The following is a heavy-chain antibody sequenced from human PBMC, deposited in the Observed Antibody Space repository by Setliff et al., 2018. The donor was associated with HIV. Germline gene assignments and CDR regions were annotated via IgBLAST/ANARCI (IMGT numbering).Heavy chain of an antibody. D-gene: IGHD2-2*01. Sequence: PSETLSLTCTVSAGSIRSSTYYWAWIRQPPGKGLEWIGTIYYSGSTYYNPSLKSRATISVDTSKKQFSLRLTSVTAADTAVYYCARGAYRFDSWGQGNPVTVSS. CDR1: AGSIRSSTYY. V-gene: IGHV4-39*01. J-gene: IGHJ5*01. CDR3: ARGAYRFDS. CDR2: IYYSGST.